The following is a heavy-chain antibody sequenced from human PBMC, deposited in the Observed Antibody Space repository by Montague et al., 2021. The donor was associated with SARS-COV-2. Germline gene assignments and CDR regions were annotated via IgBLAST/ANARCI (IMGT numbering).Heavy chain of an antibody. J-gene: IGHJ5*02. CDR2: YYSGST. Sequence: SETLSLTCTVSDASINSRYWSWIWQPPGQGLEWIGYYYSGSTKYNPSLKSRVTISVDTSKNQFSVKVTSVTAADTAVSSCARQGGSNYGWFDPWGQGTLVTVSS. CDR3: ARQGGSNYGWFDP. CDR1: DASINSRY. V-gene: IGHV4-59*08. D-gene: IGHD1-26*01.